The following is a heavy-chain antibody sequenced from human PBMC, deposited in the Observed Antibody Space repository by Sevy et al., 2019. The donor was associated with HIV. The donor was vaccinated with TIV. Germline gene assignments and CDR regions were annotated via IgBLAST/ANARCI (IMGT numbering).Heavy chain of an antibody. Sequence: GGSLRLSCAASGFIFSKFALSWVRQAPGRGLEWVSAVSGNDGSTYYAASVKGRFTISRDISETRLYLQMNSVSAEDTAVYYCAKDFSYGGNSWNFDFWGQGTLVTVSS. J-gene: IGHJ4*02. CDR3: AKDFSYGGNSWNFDF. D-gene: IGHD4-17*01. CDR2: VSGNDGST. CDR1: GFIFSKFA. V-gene: IGHV3-23*01.